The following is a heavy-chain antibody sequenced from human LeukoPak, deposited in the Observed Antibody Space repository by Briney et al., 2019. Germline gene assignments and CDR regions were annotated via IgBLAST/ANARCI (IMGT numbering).Heavy chain of an antibody. J-gene: IGHJ6*02. D-gene: IGHD3-3*01. CDR2: ISRDGRNI. Sequence: GGSLRLSCAASGFTFSNYGMHWVRQAPGKGLEWVTLISRDGRNIYYADSVKGRFTISRDNSKNTLYLQMNSLRAEDTAVYYCARDCKQKVTYYDFWSGYSYGMDVWGQGTTVTVSS. CDR1: GFTFSNYG. CDR3: ARDCKQKVTYYDFWSGYSYGMDV. V-gene: IGHV3-30*03.